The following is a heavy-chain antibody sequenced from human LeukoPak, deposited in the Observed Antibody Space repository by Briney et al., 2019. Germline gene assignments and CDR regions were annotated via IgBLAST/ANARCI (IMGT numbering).Heavy chain of an antibody. D-gene: IGHD3-9*01. J-gene: IGHJ4*02. CDR3: AKLEARYFDWLLSEKSPTAFDY. V-gene: IGHV3-30*02. CDR2: IRYDGRNK. CDR1: GFTFSSYG. Sequence: GGSLRLSCAASGFTFSSYGMHWVRQAPGKGLKGVAFIRYDGRNKYYEDSVKDRFPLSRDNSKNPLYLETNIFRAEDTAVYYCAKLEARYFDWLLSEKSPTAFDYWGQGNLVTVSS.